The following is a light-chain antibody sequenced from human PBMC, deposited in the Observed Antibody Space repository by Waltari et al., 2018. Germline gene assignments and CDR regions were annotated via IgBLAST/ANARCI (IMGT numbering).Light chain of an antibody. Sequence: QSALTQAASVSGSPGQSITISCTGARSHGGGYKSVSWYQQHPGKATKVMISDVTNRPSGVSNRFSGSKSGNTASLTISGLQAEDEADYYCSSYTNSGTYVFGTGTKVTVL. V-gene: IGLV2-14*03. CDR3: SSYTNSGTYV. CDR1: RSHGGGYKS. J-gene: IGLJ1*01. CDR2: DVT.